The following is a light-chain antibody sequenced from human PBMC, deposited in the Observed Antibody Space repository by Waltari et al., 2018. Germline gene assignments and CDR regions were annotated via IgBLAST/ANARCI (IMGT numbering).Light chain of an antibody. J-gene: IGKJ1*01. V-gene: IGKV1-39*01. CDR2: AAS. CDR1: QSISSY. CDR3: QQSYSTLRT. Sequence: DIQMTQSPSSLSASVGDRVTIPCRARQSISSYLNWYQQKPGKAPKLLIYAASSLQSGVPSRFSGSRSGTDFTLNISSLQPEDFATYYCQQSYSTLRTFGQGTKVAIK.